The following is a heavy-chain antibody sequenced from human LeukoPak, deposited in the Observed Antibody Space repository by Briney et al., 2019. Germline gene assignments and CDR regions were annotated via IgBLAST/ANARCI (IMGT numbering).Heavy chain of an antibody. Sequence: PGESLKISCKGSGYSFTSYWIGWVRQMPGKGLEWMGIIYPGDSDTRYSPSFQGQVTISADKSINTAYLQWSSLKASDTAMYYRARPSRASVVVVAATLDDAFDIWGQGTMVTVSS. CDR1: GYSFTSYW. D-gene: IGHD2-15*01. CDR3: ARPSRASVVVVAATLDDAFDI. V-gene: IGHV5-51*01. J-gene: IGHJ3*02. CDR2: IYPGDSDT.